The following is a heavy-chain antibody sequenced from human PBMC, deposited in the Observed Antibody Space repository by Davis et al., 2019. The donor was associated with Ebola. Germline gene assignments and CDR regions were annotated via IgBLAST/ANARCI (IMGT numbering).Heavy chain of an antibody. Sequence: AASVKVSCKASGYTFTSYGISWVRQAPGQGLEWMGWISAYNGNTNYAQKLQGRVTMTTDTSTSTAYMELRSLRSDDTAVYYCARDHGGNHRGGYYYYYGMDVWDQGTTVTVSS. CDR3: ARDHGGNHRGGYYYYYGMDV. D-gene: IGHD4-23*01. CDR1: GYTFTSYG. J-gene: IGHJ6*02. CDR2: ISAYNGNT. V-gene: IGHV1-18*01.